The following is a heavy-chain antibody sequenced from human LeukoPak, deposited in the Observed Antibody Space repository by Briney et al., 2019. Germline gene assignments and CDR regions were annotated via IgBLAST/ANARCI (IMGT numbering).Heavy chain of an antibody. D-gene: IGHD3-10*01. CDR1: GGSFSAFH. CDR2: MKQSGTP. V-gene: IGHV4-34*01. J-gene: IGHJ4*02. Sequence: SETLSLTCAVYGGSFSAFHWNWIRQSPAKGLEWLGEMKQSGTPRYNPSLQSRVTISVDKSKNQFSLNVRSVTAADTAVYYCASRPFIYGFRTYFDNWAQGTLVTVSS. CDR3: ASRPFIYGFRTYFDN.